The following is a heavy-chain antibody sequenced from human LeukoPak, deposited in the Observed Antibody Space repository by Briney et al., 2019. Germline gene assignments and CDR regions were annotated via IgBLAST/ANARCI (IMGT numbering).Heavy chain of an antibody. CDR2: MNPNSGNT. D-gene: IGHD3-3*01. J-gene: IGHJ4*02. V-gene: IGHV1-8*01. CDR1: GYTFSSYD. Sequence: ASVKVSCKASGYTFSSYDINWVRQATGQGLEWMGWMNPNSGNTGYAQKFQGRVTITRNTSISTAYMELSSLRSEDTAVYYCARLPYYDFDDYWGQGTLVTVSS. CDR3: ARLPYYDFDDY.